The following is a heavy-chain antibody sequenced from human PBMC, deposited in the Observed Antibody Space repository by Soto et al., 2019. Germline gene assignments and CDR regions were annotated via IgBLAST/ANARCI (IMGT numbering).Heavy chain of an antibody. CDR2: ISSSSSYI. D-gene: IGHD2-2*01. V-gene: IGHV3-21*01. Sequence: VGSLRLSCAASGFTFSSYSMNWVRQAPGKGLEWVSSISSSSSYIYYADSVKGRFTISRDNAKNSLYLQMNSLRAEDTAVYYCARDKAPGSTEDYYYYGMDVWGQGTTVTVSS. CDR3: ARDKAPGSTEDYYYYGMDV. CDR1: GFTFSSYS. J-gene: IGHJ6*02.